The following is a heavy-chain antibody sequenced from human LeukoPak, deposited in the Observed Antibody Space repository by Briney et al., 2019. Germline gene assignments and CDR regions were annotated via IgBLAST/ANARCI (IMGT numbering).Heavy chain of an antibody. CDR1: GGSFSGYY. Sequence: PSETLSLTCAVYGGSFSGYYWSWIRQPPGKGLEWIGEINHSGSTNYNPSLKSRVTISVDTSKNQFSLKLSSVTAADTAVYYCARQRYFDWLSYDYWAREPWSPSPQ. CDR3: ARQRYFDWLSYDY. J-gene: IGHJ4*02. CDR2: INHSGST. D-gene: IGHD3-9*01. V-gene: IGHV4-34*01.